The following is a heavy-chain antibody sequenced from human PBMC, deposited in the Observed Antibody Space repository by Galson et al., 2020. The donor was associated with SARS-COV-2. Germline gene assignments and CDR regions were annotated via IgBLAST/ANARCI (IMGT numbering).Heavy chain of an antibody. D-gene: IGHD6-19*01. V-gene: IGHV4-39*07. CDR2: IYNSGST. CDR3: ARDATSSGWFNWFDP. CDR1: GGSISSTSYL. Sequence: SQTLSLTCRVSGGSISSTSYLWGWIRQPPGTGMEWIGSIYNSGSTQYNPSLESRATISVDTSKNHFSLKLSSVTAADTAVYYCARDATSSGWFNWFDPLGRGTLVTGSS. J-gene: IGHJ5*02.